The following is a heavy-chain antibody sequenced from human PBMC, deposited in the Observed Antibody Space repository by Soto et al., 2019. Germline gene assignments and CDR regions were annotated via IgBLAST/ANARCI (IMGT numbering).Heavy chain of an antibody. V-gene: IGHV1-69*12. CDR2: LIPIFCTA. D-gene: IGHD2-15*01. CDR1: GGTFSSYA. CDR3: ARVCSGGSCYGTRINWFDP. Sequence: QVQLVQCGAEVKKLGSSVKVSCKASGGTFSSYAISWVRQAAGQGLEWMGGLIPIFCTAIYAQKFQGGVKITADVSTSTAYMELSSLRTEDTAVYYCARVCSGGSCYGTRINWFDPWCQGTLVTVTS. J-gene: IGHJ5*02.